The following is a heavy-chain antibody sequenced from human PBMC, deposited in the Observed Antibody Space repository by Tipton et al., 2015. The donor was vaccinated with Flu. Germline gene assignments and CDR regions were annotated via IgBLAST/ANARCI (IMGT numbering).Heavy chain of an antibody. D-gene: IGHD3-16*01. J-gene: IGHJ4*02. CDR2: IWYDGTNK. V-gene: IGHV3-33*06. CDR3: AKDVTGGNSYDYFDY. CDR1: GFTFSSYA. Sequence: SLRLSCAASGFTFSSYAMHWVRQAPGKGLEWVAGIWYDGTNKYYGDSVKGRFTISRDNSKNTVFLQMNDLRAEDTAVYYCAKDVTGGNSYDYFDYWGQGTLVTVSS.